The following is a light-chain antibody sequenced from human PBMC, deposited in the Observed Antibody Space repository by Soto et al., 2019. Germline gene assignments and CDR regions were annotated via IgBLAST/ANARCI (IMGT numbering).Light chain of an antibody. Sequence: EIVLTQSPGTLSLSPGERATLSCRASQSVSSSYLAWYQQKPGQAPRLLIYGASSRATGIPDRCSGSGSGTDFTLTISELEPEDFAVYYCQQYRAFGQGTKVEIK. V-gene: IGKV3-20*01. CDR1: QSVSSSY. CDR2: GAS. CDR3: QQYRA. J-gene: IGKJ1*01.